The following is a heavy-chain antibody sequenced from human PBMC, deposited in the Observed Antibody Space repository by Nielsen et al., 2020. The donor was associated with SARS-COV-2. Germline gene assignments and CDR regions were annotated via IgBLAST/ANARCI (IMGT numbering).Heavy chain of an antibody. J-gene: IGHJ6*02. CDR1: GFTFSDYY. V-gene: IGHV3-11*01. CDR3: ARWGYCSCTRCPDSYYYYYGMDV. CDR2: ISSSCSTI. Sequence: GGSLRLSSAASGFTFSDYYMGWNRPAQGKALEWVSYISSSCSTIYYADSVKGRFTISRDNAKNSLYLQMNILRAEDTAVYYCARWGYCSCTRCPDSYYYYYGMDVWGQGTTVTVSS. D-gene: IGHD2-2*01.